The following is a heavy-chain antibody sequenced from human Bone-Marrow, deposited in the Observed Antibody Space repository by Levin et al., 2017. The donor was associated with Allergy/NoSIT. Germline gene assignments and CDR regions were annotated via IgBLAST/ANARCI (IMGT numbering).Heavy chain of an antibody. CDR3: AKDMIAVDEGGLDY. D-gene: IGHD6-19*01. V-gene: IGHV3-9*01. Sequence: GGSLRLSCAASGFTFDDYAMHWVRQAPGKGLEWVSGISWNSGSIGYADSVKGRFTISRDNAKNSLYLQMNSLRAEDTALYYCAKDMIAVDEGGLDYWGQGTLVTVSS. CDR1: GFTFDDYA. CDR2: ISWNSGSI. J-gene: IGHJ4*02.